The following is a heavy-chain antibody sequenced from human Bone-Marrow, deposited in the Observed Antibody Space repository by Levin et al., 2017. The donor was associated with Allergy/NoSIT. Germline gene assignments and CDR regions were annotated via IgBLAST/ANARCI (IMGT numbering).Heavy chain of an antibody. CDR1: GFTFSSYA. Sequence: GGSLRLSCAASGFTFSSYAMSWVRQAPGKGLEWVSAISGSGGSTYYADSVKGRFTISRDNSKNTLYLQMNSLRAEDTAVYYCAKDYCSGGSCYNFDYWGQGTLVTVSS. V-gene: IGHV3-23*01. J-gene: IGHJ4*02. CDR3: AKDYCSGGSCYNFDY. D-gene: IGHD2-15*01. CDR2: ISGSGGST.